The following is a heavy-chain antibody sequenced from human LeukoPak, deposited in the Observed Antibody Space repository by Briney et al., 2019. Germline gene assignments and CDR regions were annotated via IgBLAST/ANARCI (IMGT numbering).Heavy chain of an antibody. D-gene: IGHD3-22*01. V-gene: IGHV4-39*01. CDR3: ARSPRIYMIGTHAFDI. CDR2: IYYSGST. J-gene: IGHJ3*02. CDR1: GDSISSTNYY. Sequence: SETLSLTCTVSGDSISSTNYYWGWIRQPPGKGLEWIGSIYYSGSTYYNPSLKSRVTISVDTPKNQFSLKLSSVTAADTAVYLCARSPRIYMIGTHAFDIWGQGTMVTVSS.